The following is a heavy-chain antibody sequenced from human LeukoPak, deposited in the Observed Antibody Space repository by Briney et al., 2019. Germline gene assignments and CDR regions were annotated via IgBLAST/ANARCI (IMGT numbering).Heavy chain of an antibody. Sequence: QTGGSLRLSCAASGFTFTNAWMNWVRQAPGKGLEWVGRTRNEANIYTTKYAASVKGIVTISRDDSKNSLYLQMNSLKTEDTAVYYCASPVGATTVRAFDIWGQGTMVTVSS. D-gene: IGHD1-26*01. CDR1: GFTFTNAW. CDR3: ASPVGATTVRAFDI. CDR2: TRNEANIYTT. J-gene: IGHJ3*02. V-gene: IGHV3-72*01.